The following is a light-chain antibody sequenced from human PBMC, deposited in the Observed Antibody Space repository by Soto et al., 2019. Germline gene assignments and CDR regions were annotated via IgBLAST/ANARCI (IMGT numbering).Light chain of an antibody. Sequence: QSVLTQPPSASGTPGQTVTISCSGSRSNIGSHYVQWYQQFPGTAPKLLIHRVNERPSGVPDRFSGSKSGTSASLAISGLRSEDEADYYCATWDDSANGWVCGGGTKVTVL. CDR3: ATWDDSANGWV. CDR2: RVN. CDR1: RSNIGSHY. V-gene: IGLV1-47*01. J-gene: IGLJ3*02.